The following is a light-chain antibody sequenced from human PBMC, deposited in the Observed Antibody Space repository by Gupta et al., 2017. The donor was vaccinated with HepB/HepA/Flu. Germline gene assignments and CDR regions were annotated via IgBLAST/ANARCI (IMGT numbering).Light chain of an antibody. V-gene: IGKV4-1*01. CDR1: QSVLYSSNNKNY. Sequence: DIVMTQSPDSLAVSLGERATINCKSSQSVLYSSNNKNYLVWYQQKPGQPPKLLIYLASTRESGVPDRFSGSGSGTDFTLTISSLQAEDVAVYYCQQYYSTPWTFGQGTKVEIK. CDR3: QQYYSTPWT. J-gene: IGKJ1*01. CDR2: LAS.